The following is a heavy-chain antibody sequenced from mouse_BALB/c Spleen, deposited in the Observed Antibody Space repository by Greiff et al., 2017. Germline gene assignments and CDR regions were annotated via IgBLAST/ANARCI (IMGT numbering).Heavy chain of an antibody. V-gene: IGHV5-9-3*01. J-gene: IGHJ2*01. Sequence: EVKLMESGGGLVKPGGSLKLSCAASGFTFSSYAMSWVRQTPEKRLEWVATISSGGSYTYYPDSVKGRFTISRDNAKNTLYLQMSSLRSEDTAMYYCARQFTTAYYFDYWGQGTTLTVSS. CDR3: ARQFTTAYYFDY. CDR2: ISSGGSYT. D-gene: IGHD1-2*01. CDR1: GFTFSSYA.